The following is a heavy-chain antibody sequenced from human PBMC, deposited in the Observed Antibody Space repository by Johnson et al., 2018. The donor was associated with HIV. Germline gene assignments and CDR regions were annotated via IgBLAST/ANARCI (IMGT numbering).Heavy chain of an antibody. CDR2: IYSGGST. CDR1: GFTVSSNY. CDR3: ARDSYYYVWVSYRHDAFDI. Sequence: VQLVESGGGLVQPGGSLRLSCAASGFTVSSNYMSWVRQAPGKGLEWVSVIYSGGSTYYADSVKGRFTISRDNSKNTLYLQMNSLRAEDTAVYYCARDSYYYVWVSYRHDAFDIWGQGTMVTVSS. D-gene: IGHD3-16*02. V-gene: IGHV3-66*01. J-gene: IGHJ3*02.